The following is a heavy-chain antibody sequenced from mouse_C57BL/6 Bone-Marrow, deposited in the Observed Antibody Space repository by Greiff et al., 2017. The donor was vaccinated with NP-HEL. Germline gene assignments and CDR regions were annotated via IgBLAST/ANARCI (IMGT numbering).Heavy chain of an antibody. J-gene: IGHJ3*01. D-gene: IGHD2-4*01. Sequence: EVMLVESGGGLVKPGGSLKLSCAASGFTFSDYGMHWVRQAPEKGLEWVAYISSGSSTIYYADTVKGRFTISRDNAKNTLFLQMTSLRSEDTAMYYCARPYDYDGRGFAYWGQGTLVTVSA. CDR1: GFTFSDYG. V-gene: IGHV5-17*01. CDR3: ARPYDYDGRGFAY. CDR2: ISSGSSTI.